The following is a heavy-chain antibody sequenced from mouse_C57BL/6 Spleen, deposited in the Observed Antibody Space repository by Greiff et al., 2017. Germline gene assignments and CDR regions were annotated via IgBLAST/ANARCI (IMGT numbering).Heavy chain of an antibody. CDR1: GYSFTGYY. CDR2: INPSTGGT. Sequence: VQLQQSGPELVKPGASVKISCKASGYSFTGYYMNWVKQSPEKSLEWIGEINPSTGGTTYNQKFKAKATLTVDKSSSTAYMQLKSLTSEDSAVYYCARSSDGYYSYWYFDVWGTGTTVTVSS. V-gene: IGHV1-42*01. J-gene: IGHJ1*03. D-gene: IGHD2-3*01. CDR3: ARSSDGYYSYWYFDV.